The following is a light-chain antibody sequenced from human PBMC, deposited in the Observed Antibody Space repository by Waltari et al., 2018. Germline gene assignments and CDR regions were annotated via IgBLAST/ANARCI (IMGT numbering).Light chain of an antibody. V-gene: IGLV5-45*03. J-gene: IGLJ3*02. CDR1: RGLLVRPYN. CDR2: YNSASDK. Sequence: QAVVTQPSSLSASPGASASLTCTLRRGLLVRPYNIYWDPQKPVSPPRYLLRYNSASDKQQGFGVPSRFSWSKDFSANSGILLISGLQSEDEADYYCMIWYSAAWVFGGGTKLNVL. CDR3: MIWYSAAWV.